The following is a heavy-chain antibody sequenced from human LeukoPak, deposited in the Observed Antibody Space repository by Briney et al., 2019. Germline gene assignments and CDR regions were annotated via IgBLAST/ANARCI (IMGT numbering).Heavy chain of an antibody. CDR3: ARDSIVVVPAAIEEDYYYYYMDV. J-gene: IGHJ6*03. D-gene: IGHD2-2*02. V-gene: IGHV4-4*07. CDR1: GGSISSYY. Sequence: SETLSLTCTVSGGSISSYYWSWIRQPAGKGLEWIGRIYTSGSTNYNPSLKSRVTMSVDTSKNQFSLKLSSVTAADTAVYYCARDSIVVVPAAIEEDYYYYYMDVWGKGTTVTVSS. CDR2: IYTSGST.